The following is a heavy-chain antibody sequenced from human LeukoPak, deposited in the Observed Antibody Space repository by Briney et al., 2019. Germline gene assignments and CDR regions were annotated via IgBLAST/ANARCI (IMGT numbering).Heavy chain of an antibody. CDR2: IYYSGST. CDR3: AKTEIVITIFGVDLNWFDP. D-gene: IGHD3-3*01. CDR1: GGSISIYY. V-gene: IGHV4-59*01. J-gene: IGHJ5*02. Sequence: SETLSLTCTVSGGSISIYYWSWIRQPPGKGLEWIGYIYYSGSTDYNPSLKSRVTISVDTSKNQFSLKLSSVTAADTAVYYCAKTEIVITIFGVDLNWFDPWGQGTLVTVSS.